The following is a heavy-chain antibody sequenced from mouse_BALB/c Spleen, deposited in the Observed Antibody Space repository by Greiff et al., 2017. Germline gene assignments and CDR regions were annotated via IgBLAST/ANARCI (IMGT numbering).Heavy chain of an antibody. CDR1: GFTFSSFG. Sequence: EVQGVESGGGLVQPGGSRKLSCAASGFTFSSFGMHWVRQAPEKGLEWVAYISSGSSTIYYADTVKGRFTISRDNPKNTLFLQMTSLRSEDTAMYYCARSFYYGSYYYAMDYWGQGTSVTVSS. D-gene: IGHD1-1*01. CDR3: ARSFYYGSYYYAMDY. CDR2: ISSGSSTI. J-gene: IGHJ4*01. V-gene: IGHV5-17*02.